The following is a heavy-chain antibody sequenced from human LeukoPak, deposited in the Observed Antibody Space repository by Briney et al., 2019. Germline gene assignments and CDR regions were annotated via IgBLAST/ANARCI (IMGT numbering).Heavy chain of an antibody. Sequence: SQTLSLTCAVSGGSISNDGYSWSWLRQPPGKGLEWVGYIYHSGNTYYNPSLKSRVTISVDRSKNQFSLKLSSVTAADTAVYYCAREGGYCSSTSCLYYYYVDVWGKGTTVTVSS. J-gene: IGHJ6*03. CDR3: AREGGYCSSTSCLYYYYVDV. D-gene: IGHD2-2*01. CDR1: GGSISNDGYS. CDR2: IYHSGNT. V-gene: IGHV4-30-2*01.